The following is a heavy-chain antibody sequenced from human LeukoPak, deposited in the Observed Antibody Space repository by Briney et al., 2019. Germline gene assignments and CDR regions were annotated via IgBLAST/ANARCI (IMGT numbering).Heavy chain of an antibody. CDR2: ISYDGSNK. J-gene: IGHJ5*02. CDR1: GFTFSSYG. D-gene: IGHD1-7*01. CDR3: ARWNSNWFDP. Sequence: GESLKISCAASGFTFSSYGMHWVRQAPGKGLEWVTGISYDGSNKHYSESVKGRLTISRDNSKNTLDLQMNSLTAEDTAVYYCARWNSNWFDPWGQGTLVTVSS. V-gene: IGHV3-33*05.